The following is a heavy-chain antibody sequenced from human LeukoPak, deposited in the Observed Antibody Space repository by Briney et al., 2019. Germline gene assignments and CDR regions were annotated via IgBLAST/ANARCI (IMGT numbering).Heavy chain of an antibody. CDR3: AHSSGFYYYGMDV. J-gene: IGHJ6*02. CDR2: IIPILGIA. V-gene: IGHV1-69*02. Sequence: GASVKVSCKASGYTFTGYYMHWVRQAPGQGLEWMGRIIPILGIANYAQKFQGRVTITADKSTSTAYMELSSLRSEDTAVYYCAHSSGFYYYGMDVWGQGTTVTVSS. D-gene: IGHD3-22*01. CDR1: GYTFTGYY.